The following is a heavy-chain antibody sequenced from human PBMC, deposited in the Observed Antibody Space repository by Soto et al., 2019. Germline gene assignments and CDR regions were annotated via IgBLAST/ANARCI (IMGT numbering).Heavy chain of an antibody. CDR1: GFTFSACA. D-gene: IGHD3-22*01. V-gene: IGHV3-23*01. Sequence: GGSLRLSCAASGFTFSACAMSWVRQAPGKGLEWVSAISGSGGSTYYADSVKGRFTISRDNSKNTLYLQMNSLRAEDTAVYYCAKEGTYYYDSNGYTDYWGQGTLVTVSS. J-gene: IGHJ4*02. CDR2: ISGSGGST. CDR3: AKEGTYYYDSNGYTDY.